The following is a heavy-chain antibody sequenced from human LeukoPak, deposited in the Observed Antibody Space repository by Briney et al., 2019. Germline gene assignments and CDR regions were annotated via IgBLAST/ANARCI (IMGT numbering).Heavy chain of an antibody. J-gene: IGHJ6*02. CDR2: INHSGST. CDR1: GGSFSGYY. CDR3: ARGLTPQWLVPYYCYYYGMDV. V-gene: IGHV4-34*01. Sequence: PSETLSLTCAVYGGSFSGYYWSWIRQPPGKGLEWIGEINHSGSTNYNPSLKSRVTISVDTSKNQFSLKLSSVTAADTAVYYCARGLTPQWLVPYYCYYYGMDVWGQGTTVTVSS. D-gene: IGHD6-19*01.